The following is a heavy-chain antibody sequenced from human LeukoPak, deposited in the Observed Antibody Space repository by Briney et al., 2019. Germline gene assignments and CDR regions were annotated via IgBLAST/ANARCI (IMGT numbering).Heavy chain of an antibody. CDR3: ARWKGYSGYDSRNQYYYYYYGMDV. Sequence: ASVKVSCKASGYTFTSYGISWVRQAPGQGLEWMGWISAYNGNTNYAQKLQGRVTMTTDTSTSTAYMELRSLRSDDTAVYYCARWKGYSGYDSRNQYYYYYYGMDVWGQGTTVTVSS. V-gene: IGHV1-18*01. J-gene: IGHJ6*02. CDR2: ISAYNGNT. D-gene: IGHD5-12*01. CDR1: GYTFTSYG.